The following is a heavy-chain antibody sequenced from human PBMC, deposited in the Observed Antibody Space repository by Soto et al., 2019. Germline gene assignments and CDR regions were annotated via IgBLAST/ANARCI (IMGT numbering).Heavy chain of an antibody. V-gene: IGHV3-23*01. Sequence: GGSLRLSCAVSGFTFSSYAMSWVRQAPGKGLEWVSAISGSGGSTYYADSVKGRFTISRDNSKNTLYLQMNSLRAEDTAVYYCAKDRYFDWLSPYFDYWGQGTLVTVSS. J-gene: IGHJ4*02. CDR2: ISGSGGST. CDR1: GFTFSSYA. D-gene: IGHD3-9*01. CDR3: AKDRYFDWLSPYFDY.